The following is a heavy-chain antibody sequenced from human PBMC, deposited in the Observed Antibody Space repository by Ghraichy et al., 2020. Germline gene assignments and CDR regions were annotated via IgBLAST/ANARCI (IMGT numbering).Heavy chain of an antibody. D-gene: IGHD6-19*01. CDR2: ITWNSGSI. V-gene: IGHV3-9*01. CDR3: VRKAEGFDY. CDR1: GFTFDDYG. Sequence: GGSLRLSCAASGFTFDDYGMHWVRQAPGKGLEWVSGITWNSGSIDYADSVNGRFTISRDNAKNSLYLQMNSLRAEDTALYYCVRKAEGFDYWGQGTLVTVSS. J-gene: IGHJ4*02.